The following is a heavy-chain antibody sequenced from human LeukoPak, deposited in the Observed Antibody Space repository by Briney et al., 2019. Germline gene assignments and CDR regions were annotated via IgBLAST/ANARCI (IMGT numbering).Heavy chain of an antibody. J-gene: IGHJ6*03. CDR3: ARHPGLAAADLADYYYYYYMDV. CDR2: IYYSGST. CDR1: GGSISSSSYY. Sequence: KASETLSLACTVSGGSISSSSYYWGWIRQPPGKGLEWIGSIYYSGSTYYNPSLKSRVTISVDTSENQFSLKLSSVTAADTAVYYCARHPGLAAADLADYYYYYYMDVWGKGTTVTVSS. D-gene: IGHD6-13*01. V-gene: IGHV4-39*01.